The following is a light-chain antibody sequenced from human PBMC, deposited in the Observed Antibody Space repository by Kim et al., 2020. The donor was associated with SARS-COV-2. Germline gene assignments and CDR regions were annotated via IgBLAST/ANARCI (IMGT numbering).Light chain of an antibody. J-gene: IGKJ2*03. CDR1: QSVSSSY. V-gene: IGKV3-20*01. Sequence: SPGERATRSCRASQSVSSSYLAWYQQKPGQAPRLLIYGASSRATGIPDRFSGSGSGTDFTLTISRLEPEDFAVYYCQQYGSSLLYSFGQGTKLEI. CDR2: GAS. CDR3: QQYGSSLLYS.